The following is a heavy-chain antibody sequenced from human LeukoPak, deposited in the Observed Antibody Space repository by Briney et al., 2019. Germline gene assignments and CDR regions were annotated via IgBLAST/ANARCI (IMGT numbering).Heavy chain of an antibody. D-gene: IGHD1-1*01. J-gene: IGHJ6*02. CDR3: ARDGPPYNWNDQYYYYGMDV. CDR2: IYTSGST. Sequence: SETLSLTCTVSGGSISSYYWSWIRQPAGKGLEWIGRIYTSGSTNYNPSLKSRVTMSVDTSKNQFSLKLSSVTAADTAVYYCARDGPPYNWNDQYYYYGMDVWGQGTTVTVSS. V-gene: IGHV4-4*07. CDR1: GGSISSYY.